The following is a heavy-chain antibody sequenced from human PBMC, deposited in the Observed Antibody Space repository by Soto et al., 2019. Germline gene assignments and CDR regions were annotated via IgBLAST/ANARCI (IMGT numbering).Heavy chain of an antibody. D-gene: IGHD1-26*01. J-gene: IGHJ6*02. V-gene: IGHV3-33*01. Sequence: QVQLVEAGGGVVQPGRSLRLSCEVSGFSFNDYGMNWVRQAPGKGLEWVAVIYKDGTNKYYADSGRGRFTISRDSSKSTLLRQMNSLRDEDRAMYYGAGARGDGKGDSMDVWGQGTTVTVSS. CDR2: IYKDGTNK. CDR3: AGARGDGKGDSMDV. CDR1: GFSFNDYG.